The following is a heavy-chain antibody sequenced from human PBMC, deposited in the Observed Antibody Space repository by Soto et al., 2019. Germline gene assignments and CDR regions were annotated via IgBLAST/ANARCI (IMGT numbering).Heavy chain of an antibody. CDR1: GFTFSSYA. CDR2: FSGSGGST. D-gene: IGHD2-2*01. Sequence: EVQLFESGGGWVQPGDSLSLSCAASGFTFSSYAMSWVRQAPGKGLEWVSAFSGSGGSTYYADSVKGRFTISRDISKNSLYIQINSLRAEDTAVYYCAKVPYIVVVPADHFAYWGQGTLVTVSS. CDR3: AKVPYIVVVPADHFAY. V-gene: IGHV3-23*01. J-gene: IGHJ4*02.